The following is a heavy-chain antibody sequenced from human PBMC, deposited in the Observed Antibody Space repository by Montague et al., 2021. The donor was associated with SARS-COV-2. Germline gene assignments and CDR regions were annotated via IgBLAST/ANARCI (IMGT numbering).Heavy chain of an antibody. CDR2: IYPFVHT. CDR1: SQRRIAEY. V-gene: IGHV4-34*01. Sequence: SETLSLTCEVDSQRRIAEYWSRSEEPTSEGQSLVGEIYPFVHTNNNPSLMSRVTLTLGTSSNPFPLKLTSVTAADTAVYYFARGRDHNKGGDYWGQGIPVIVSS. D-gene: IGHD1-14*01. J-gene: IGHJ4*02. CDR3: ARGRDHNKGGDY.